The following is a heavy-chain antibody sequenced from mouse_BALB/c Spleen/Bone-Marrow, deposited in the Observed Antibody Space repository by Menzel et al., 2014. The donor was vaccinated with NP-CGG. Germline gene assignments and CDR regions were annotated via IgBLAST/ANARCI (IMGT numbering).Heavy chain of an antibody. V-gene: IGHV14-3*02. CDR1: GFNIKDTY. J-gene: IGHJ2*01. Sequence: EVQLQQSGAELVKPGASVKLSCTASGFNIKDTYKHWAKQRPDQGLEWIGRIDPANGNTKYNPKFQGKATITSDTSSNTAYLQLSSLTSGDTAVYYCGGWEDYWGQGTPLTVSS. D-gene: IGHD1-1*02. CDR2: IDPANGNT. CDR3: GGWEDY.